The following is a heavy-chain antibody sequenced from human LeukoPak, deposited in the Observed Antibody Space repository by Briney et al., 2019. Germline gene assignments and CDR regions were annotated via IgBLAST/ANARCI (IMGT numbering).Heavy chain of an antibody. J-gene: IGHJ4*02. CDR2: IWYDGSNK. CDR1: GFTFSSYG. CDR3: ASEYSYGYGLSD. D-gene: IGHD5-18*01. V-gene: IGHV3-33*01. Sequence: GGSLRLSCAASGFTFSSYGMHWVRQAPGKGLEWVAVIWYDGSNKYYADSVKGRFTISRDNSKNTLYLQMNSPRAEDTAVYYCASEYSYGYGLSDWGQGTLVTVSS.